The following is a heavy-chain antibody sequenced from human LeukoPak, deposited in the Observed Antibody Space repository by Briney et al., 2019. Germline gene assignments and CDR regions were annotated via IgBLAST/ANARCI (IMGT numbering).Heavy chain of an antibody. CDR1: GFTFSSIW. CDR3: AKDGDGGSYHVLFDY. Sequence: GGSLRLSCAASGFTFSSIWMSWVRQAPGKGLEWVSVISGSGGNTYYADSVKGRFTISRDNSKNTLFLQMNSLRAEDTAVYYCAKDGDGGSYHVLFDYWGQGALVTVSS. CDR2: ISGSGGNT. V-gene: IGHV3-23*01. J-gene: IGHJ4*02. D-gene: IGHD1-26*01.